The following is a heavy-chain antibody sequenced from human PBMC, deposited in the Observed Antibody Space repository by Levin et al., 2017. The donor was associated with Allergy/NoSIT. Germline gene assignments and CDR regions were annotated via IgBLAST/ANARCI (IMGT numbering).Heavy chain of an antibody. V-gene: IGHV1-3*01. Sequence: ASVKVSCKPSGSTFTAHWVRQAPGQRPEWMGWINAGNGNTRYSQNFQGRLTFTWDTSASTAYMELSSLTSEDTAVYYCARDRRSGNTDGFDIWGQGTMVTVSS. CDR2: INAGNGNT. CDR1: GSTFTA. CDR3: ARDRRSGNTDGFDI. J-gene: IGHJ3*02. D-gene: IGHD1-26*01.